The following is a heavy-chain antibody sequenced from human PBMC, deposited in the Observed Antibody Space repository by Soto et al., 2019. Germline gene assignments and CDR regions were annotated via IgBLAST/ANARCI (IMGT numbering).Heavy chain of an antibody. Sequence: SVKVSCKASGGTFSSYAISWVRQAPGQGLEWMGGIIPIFGTANSAQKFQGRVTITTDESTCTAYMELSSLISEDTAVYYWASPIAGSYYDYVFDYWGKGTLVTVSS. D-gene: IGHD1-26*01. V-gene: IGHV1-69*05. CDR2: IIPIFGTA. CDR1: GGTFSSYA. J-gene: IGHJ4*02. CDR3: ASPIAGSYYDYVFDY.